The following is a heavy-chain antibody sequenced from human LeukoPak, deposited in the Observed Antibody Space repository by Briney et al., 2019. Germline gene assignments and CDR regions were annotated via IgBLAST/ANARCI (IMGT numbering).Heavy chain of an antibody. V-gene: IGHV3-30*02. J-gene: IGHJ3*01. CDR1: GFTFSSYG. Sequence: GGSLRLSCAASGFTFSSYGMHWVRQAPAKGLEWVAFIRYEGSSKYYADSVKGRFTISRDNAKNSLYLQMNSLRAEDTAVYYCARGLTYYGDESWGQGTMVTVSS. CDR3: ARGLTYYGDES. CDR2: IRYEGSSK. D-gene: IGHD4-17*01.